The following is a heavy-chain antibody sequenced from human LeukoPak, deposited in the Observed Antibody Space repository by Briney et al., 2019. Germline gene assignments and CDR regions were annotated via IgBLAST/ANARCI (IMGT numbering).Heavy chain of an antibody. J-gene: IGHJ5*02. CDR3: ARDQRRSIAARRNWFDP. V-gene: IGHV3-74*01. D-gene: IGHD6-6*01. CDR2: INSDGSST. Sequence: GGSLRLSCAASGFTFSSYWMHWVRQAPGKGLVWVSRINSDGSSTSYADSVKGRFTISRDNAKNSLYLQMNSLRAEDTAVYYCARDQRRSIAARRNWFDPWGQGTLVTVSS. CDR1: GFTFSSYW.